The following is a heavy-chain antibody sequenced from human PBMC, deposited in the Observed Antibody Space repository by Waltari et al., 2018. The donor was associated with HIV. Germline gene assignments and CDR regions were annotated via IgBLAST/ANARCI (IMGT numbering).Heavy chain of an antibody. Sequence: EVQLVESGGGLVQPGESLRLSCGASGFTFRRTGMHWVRQAPGGGLVWVSRVNPDGSGTSYADSVKGRFTISRDNAKNTVYLQMNSLRAEDTAVYYCATTTTTTYFSWGQGTLVTVSS. J-gene: IGHJ5*02. CDR1: GFTFRRTG. V-gene: IGHV3-74*03. D-gene: IGHD1-1*01. CDR2: VNPDGSGT. CDR3: ATTTTTTYFS.